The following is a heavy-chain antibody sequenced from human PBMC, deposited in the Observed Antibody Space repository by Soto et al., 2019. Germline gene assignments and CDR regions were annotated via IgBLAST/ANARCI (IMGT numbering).Heavy chain of an antibody. D-gene: IGHD6-6*01. Sequence: GESLKISCKGSEYSFSTYWIAWVRQMPGKGLEWMGRIDPSDAYTDYSPSFQGHVTISADKSISTAYLQWSSLEASDTAMYFCARGFEYSTSRAVGDFWGQGTLVTVSS. CDR2: IDPSDAYT. V-gene: IGHV5-10-1*01. CDR1: EYSFSTYW. CDR3: ARGFEYSTSRAVGDF. J-gene: IGHJ4*02.